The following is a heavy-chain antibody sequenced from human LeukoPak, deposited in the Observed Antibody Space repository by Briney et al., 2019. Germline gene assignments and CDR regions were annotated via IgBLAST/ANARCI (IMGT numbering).Heavy chain of an antibody. CDR2: VSSNGGST. CDR1: GFTFSSYA. V-gene: IGHV3-64*01. J-gene: IGHJ4*02. CDR3: ARISHKWFGELCVDY. D-gene: IGHD3-10*01. Sequence: GGSLRLSCAASGFTFSSYAMHWVRQAPGKGLEYVSAVSSNGGSTYYANSVKGSFTISRDNSKNTLYLQMGSLRAEDMAVYYCARISHKWFGELCVDYWGQGTLVTVSS.